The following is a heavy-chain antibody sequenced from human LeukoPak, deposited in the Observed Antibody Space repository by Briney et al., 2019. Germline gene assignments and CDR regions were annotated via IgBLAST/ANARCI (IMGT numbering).Heavy chain of an antibody. D-gene: IGHD2-15*01. CDR1: GGSFSGYY. J-gene: IGHJ4*02. CDR2: INHSGST. V-gene: IGHV4-34*01. CDR3: ARDQRGIPSGGSCYYDY. Sequence: SETLSLTCAVYGGSFSGYYWSWIRQPPGKGLEWIGEINHSGSTNYNPSLKSRVAISVDTSKNQFSLKLSSVTAADTAVYYCARDQRGIPSGGSCYYDYWGQGTLVTVSS.